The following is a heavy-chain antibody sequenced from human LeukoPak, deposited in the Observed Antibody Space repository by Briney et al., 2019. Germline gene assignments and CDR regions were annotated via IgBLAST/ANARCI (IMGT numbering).Heavy chain of an antibody. CDR2: MNPNSGNT. V-gene: IGHV1-8*01. CDR1: GYTFTSYD. D-gene: IGHD5-18*01. Sequence: GASVKVSCKASGYTFTSYDINWVRQATGQGLEWMGWMNPNSGNTGYAQKFQGRVTMTRNTSISTAYMVLISLRSEDTAVYYCARAKRGYSYGGGNWFDPWGQGTLVTVSS. J-gene: IGHJ5*02. CDR3: ARAKRGYSYGGGNWFDP.